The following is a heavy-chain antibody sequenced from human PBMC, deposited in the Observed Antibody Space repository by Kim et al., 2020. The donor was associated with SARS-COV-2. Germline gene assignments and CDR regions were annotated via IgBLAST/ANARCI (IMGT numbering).Heavy chain of an antibody. CDR1: GDSINNYY. J-gene: IGHJ4*02. V-gene: IGHV4-4*07. CDR3: ARGPQYFFDLDS. CDR2: IYTSGST. D-gene: IGHD2-2*01. Sequence: SETLSLTCTVSGDSINNYYWSWVRQPAGKGLEWIGRIYTSGSTDYDPSFKSRVTMSVDMSKNQFSLKLTSVTAADSAVYYCARGPQYFFDLDSWGQGTLVTVSS.